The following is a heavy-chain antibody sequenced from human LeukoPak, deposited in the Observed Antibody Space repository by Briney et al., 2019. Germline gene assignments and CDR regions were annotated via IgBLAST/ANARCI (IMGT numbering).Heavy chain of an antibody. V-gene: IGHV3-30-3*01. D-gene: IGHD3-10*01. CDR1: GFTFSGHA. CDR2: ISFDLNSK. Sequence: GGSLRLSCAASGFTFSGHAMNWVRQAPGKGLEWVAVISFDLNSKYYSDSVKGRFTISRDNSKNTVYLQMNSLRPDDTAVYFCVREDYYGWGSSPTFYFDYWGQGTLVTVSS. CDR3: VREDYYGWGSSPTFYFDY. J-gene: IGHJ4*02.